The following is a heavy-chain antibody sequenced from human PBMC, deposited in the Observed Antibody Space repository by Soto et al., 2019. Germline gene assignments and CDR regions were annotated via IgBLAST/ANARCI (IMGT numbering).Heavy chain of an antibody. CDR3: ARELPYCTNGVCSDAY. J-gene: IGHJ4*02. CDR1: GGYSRDYY. V-gene: IGHV4-59*01. D-gene: IGHD2-8*01. CDR2: IYKSGST. Sequence: LETLCLTWSVAGGYSRDYYWRWIRQHPGRGLEWIGYIYKSGSTNYNPSLKSRVTISVDTSKNLFSLKLSSVTAADTAVYYCARELPYCTNGVCSDAYWGQGTLVTVSS.